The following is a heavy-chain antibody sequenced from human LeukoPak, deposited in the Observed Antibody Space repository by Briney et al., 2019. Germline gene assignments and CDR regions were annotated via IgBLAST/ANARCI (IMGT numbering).Heavy chain of an antibody. CDR2: IKQDGSEK. CDR1: GFTFSSYW. V-gene: IGHV3-7*01. D-gene: IGHD6-13*01. CDR3: ARDVSLAAAKDAYYYYYGMDV. Sequence: GGSLRLSCAASGFTFSSYWMSWVRQAPGKGLEWVANIKQDGSEKYYVDSVKGRFTISRDNAKNSLYLQMNSLRAEDTAVYYCARDVSLAAAKDAYYYYYGMDVWGQGTTVTVSS. J-gene: IGHJ6*02.